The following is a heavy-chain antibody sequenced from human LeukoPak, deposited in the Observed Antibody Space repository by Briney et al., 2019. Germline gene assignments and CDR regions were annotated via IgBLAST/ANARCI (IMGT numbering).Heavy chain of an antibody. CDR1: GFTFDDYA. Sequence: PGRSLRLSCAASGFTFDDYAMHWVRQAPGKGLEWVSGISWNSGRIGYAVSVKGRFTISRDNAENSLYLQLNSLRAEDTALYYCAKDLYCITTSCYAAGPYGMDVWGQGTTVTVSS. D-gene: IGHD2-2*01. CDR2: ISWNSGRI. CDR3: AKDLYCITTSCYAAGPYGMDV. J-gene: IGHJ6*02. V-gene: IGHV3-9*01.